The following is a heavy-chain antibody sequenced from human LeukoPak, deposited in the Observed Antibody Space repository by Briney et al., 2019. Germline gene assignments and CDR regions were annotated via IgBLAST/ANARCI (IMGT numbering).Heavy chain of an antibody. D-gene: IGHD3-10*01. CDR2: IYYSGST. CDR3: ARRSHMVRGVDDY. V-gene: IGHV4-39*01. Sequence: PSETLSLTCTVSGGSISSSSYYWGWIRQPPGKGLEWIGTIYYSGSTSYNPSLKSRVTISVDTSKNQFSLKLSSVTAADTAVYYCARRSHMVRGVDDYWGQGTLVTVSS. CDR1: GGSISSSSYY. J-gene: IGHJ4*02.